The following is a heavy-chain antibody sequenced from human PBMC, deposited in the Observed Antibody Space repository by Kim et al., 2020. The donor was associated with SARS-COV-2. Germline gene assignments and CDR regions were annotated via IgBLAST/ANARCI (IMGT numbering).Heavy chain of an antibody. Sequence: NKYYADSVKGRFTISRDNSKNSLYLQMNSLRAEDTAVYYCARGPRYYFDYWGQGTLVTVSS. V-gene: IGHV3-33*01. CDR3: ARGPRYYFDY. J-gene: IGHJ4*02. CDR2: NK.